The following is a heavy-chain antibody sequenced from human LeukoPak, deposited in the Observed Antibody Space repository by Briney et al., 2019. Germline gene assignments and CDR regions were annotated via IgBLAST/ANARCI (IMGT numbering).Heavy chain of an antibody. J-gene: IGHJ5*02. CDR3: ARAIPRTTGTTTRWFDP. CDR1: GFTFSSYA. CDR2: ISSSSSYI. Sequence: GGSLRLSCAASGFTFSSYAMSWVRQAPGKGLEWVSSISSSSSYIYYADSVKGRFTISRDNAKNSLYLQMNSLRAEDTAVYYCARAIPRTTGTTTRWFDPWGQGTLVTVSS. V-gene: IGHV3-21*04. D-gene: IGHD1-1*01.